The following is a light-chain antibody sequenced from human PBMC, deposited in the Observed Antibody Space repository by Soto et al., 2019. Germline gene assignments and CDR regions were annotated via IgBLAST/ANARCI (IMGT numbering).Light chain of an antibody. CDR3: QQRSNWPPFT. V-gene: IGKV3-11*01. J-gene: IGKJ3*01. CDR1: QSISNF. CDR2: DAS. Sequence: EIVLTQSPATVSLSPGDRATLSCMASQSISNFLAWYQQKPGQAPRLLVYDASVRATGIPDRFSGSGSGTDFTLTISRLEPEDFAMYYCQQRSNWPPFTFGPGTKVDIK.